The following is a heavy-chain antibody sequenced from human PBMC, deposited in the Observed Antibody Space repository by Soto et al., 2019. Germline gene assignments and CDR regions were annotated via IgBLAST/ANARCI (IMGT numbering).Heavy chain of an antibody. Sequence: GWSLRLSCASSVFRFINYAMHWVRQAPGKGLEWVAVVSNDGNNKYYADSVKGRFTISRDNSKNTLFLQMNSLRSEDTAVYFCAREYSSGWPLDYWGQGTLVTVSS. CDR2: VSNDGNNK. CDR3: AREYSSGWPLDY. V-gene: IGHV3-30-3*01. J-gene: IGHJ4*02. CDR1: VFRFINYA. D-gene: IGHD6-19*01.